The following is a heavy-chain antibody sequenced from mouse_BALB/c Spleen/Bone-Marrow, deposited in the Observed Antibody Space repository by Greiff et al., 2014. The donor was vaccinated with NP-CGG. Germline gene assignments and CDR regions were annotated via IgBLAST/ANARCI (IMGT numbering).Heavy chain of an antibody. D-gene: IGHD1-1*01. CDR1: GYAFSGSW. CDR2: IYPGDGDT. CDR3: ARSVYYGSRYGAMDY. Sequence: LVESGPELVKPGASVKISCTGSGYAFSGSWMNWVKQRPGQGLEWIGRIYPGDGDTNSNGRFKGKATLTADRSSNTAYMQLSSLTSVDSAVYFCARSVYYGSRYGAMDYWGQGTSVTVSS. V-gene: IGHV1-82*01. J-gene: IGHJ4*01.